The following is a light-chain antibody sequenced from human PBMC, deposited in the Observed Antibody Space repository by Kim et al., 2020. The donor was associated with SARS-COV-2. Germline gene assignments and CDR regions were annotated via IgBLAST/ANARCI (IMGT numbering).Light chain of an antibody. V-gene: IGKV3-20*01. J-gene: IGKJ3*01. Sequence: SPGERATLSGRASQSVRNNYLALYQQKPGQAPRLLIYGASSRAAGIPDRFSGSGSGTDFTLTISRLVPEDFAVYCCQQYGVSPFTFGPGTKVDIK. CDR1: QSVRNNY. CDR3: QQYGVSPFT. CDR2: GAS.